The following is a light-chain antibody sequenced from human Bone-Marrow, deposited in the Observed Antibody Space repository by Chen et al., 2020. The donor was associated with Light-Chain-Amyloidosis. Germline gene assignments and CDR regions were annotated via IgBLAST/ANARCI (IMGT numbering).Light chain of an antibody. J-gene: IGLJ3*02. CDR3: CSFAGNDDWV. V-gene: IGLV2-8*01. CDR1: SGDLGGYDF. Sequence: QSALTQPPSASGSLGQSVTISCAGTSGDLGGYDFVSWYQQHPGKAPKLMIHEGTKRPSGVPSRFSGSTSGNTASLTVSGLQAEDEADYYCCSFAGNDDWVFGGGPKLTVL. CDR2: EGT.